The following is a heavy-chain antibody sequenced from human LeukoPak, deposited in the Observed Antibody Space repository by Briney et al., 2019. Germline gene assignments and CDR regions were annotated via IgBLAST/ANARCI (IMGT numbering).Heavy chain of an antibody. CDR2: IYSGGST. CDR1: GFTFGDYA. D-gene: IGHD3-16*02. J-gene: IGHJ4*02. Sequence: GRSLRLSCTASGFTFGDYAMTWVRQAPGKGLEWVSVIYSGGSTYYADSVKGRFTISRDNSKNTLYLQMNSLRAEDTAVYYCAKSHIMITFGGVIVSTRNHFDYWGQGTLVTVSS. V-gene: IGHV3-23*03. CDR3: AKSHIMITFGGVIVSTRNHFDY.